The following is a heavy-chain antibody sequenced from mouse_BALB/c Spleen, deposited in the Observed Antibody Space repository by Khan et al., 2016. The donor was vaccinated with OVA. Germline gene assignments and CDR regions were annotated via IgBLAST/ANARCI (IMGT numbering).Heavy chain of an antibody. CDR2: ISTGGSYT. CDR3: ARQEGYYGSSYYFDY. V-gene: IGHV5-6*01. Sequence: VQLKESGGDLVKPGGSLKLSCAASRFTFSSYGMSWVRQTPDKRLEWVATISTGGSYTYSPDSVKGRFTISRDNAKNTLYLQMSSLKSEDTAMYYCARQEGYYGSSYYFDYWGQGTTLTVSS. CDR1: RFTFSSYG. D-gene: IGHD1-1*01. J-gene: IGHJ2*01.